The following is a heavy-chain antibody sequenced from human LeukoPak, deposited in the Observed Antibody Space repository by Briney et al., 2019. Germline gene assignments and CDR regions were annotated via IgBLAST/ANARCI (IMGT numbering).Heavy chain of an antibody. CDR1: GGSISSSDYY. D-gene: IGHD2-8*01. Sequence: SETLSLTCSVSGGSISSSDYYWSWIRQPPGKGLEWLGNIYYTGSTSCNPSLKSRVTLSVDTFKNQFSLHLSSVTAADTAVYYCARENYCTNGVCWAFDPWGQGTLVTVSS. V-gene: IGHV4-39*07. CDR3: ARENYCTNGVCWAFDP. J-gene: IGHJ5*02. CDR2: IYYTGST.